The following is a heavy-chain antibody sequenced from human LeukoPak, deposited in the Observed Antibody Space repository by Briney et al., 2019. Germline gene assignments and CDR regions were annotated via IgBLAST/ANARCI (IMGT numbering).Heavy chain of an antibody. J-gene: IGHJ4*02. Sequence: GGSLRLSCAASGFTFSSYGMHWVRQAPGKGLEWVAFIRYDGSNKYYADSVKSRFTISRDNSKNTLYLQMSSLRAEDTAVYYCARPNYGDYSRFDYWGQGTLVTVSS. V-gene: IGHV3-30*02. D-gene: IGHD4-17*01. CDR1: GFTFSSYG. CDR3: ARPNYGDYSRFDY. CDR2: IRYDGSNK.